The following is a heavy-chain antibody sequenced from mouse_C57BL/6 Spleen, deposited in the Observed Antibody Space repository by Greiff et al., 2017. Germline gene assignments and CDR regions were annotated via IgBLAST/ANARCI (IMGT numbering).Heavy chain of an antibody. CDR1: GYTFTSYW. V-gene: IGHV1-61*01. J-gene: IGHJ4*01. Sequence: QVQLKQPGAELVRPGSSVKLSCKASGYTFTSYWMDWVKQRPGQGLEWIGNIYPSDSETHYNQKFKDKATLTVDKSSSTAYMQLSSLTSEDSAVXYCARSVYYYAMDYWGQGTSVTVSS. CDR2: IYPSDSET. CDR3: ARSVYYYAMDY.